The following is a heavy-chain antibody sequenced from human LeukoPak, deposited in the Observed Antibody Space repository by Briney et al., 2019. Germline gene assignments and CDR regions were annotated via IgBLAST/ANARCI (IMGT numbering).Heavy chain of an antibody. CDR1: GGSISSYY. D-gene: IGHD2-2*01. V-gene: IGHV4-4*09. J-gene: IGHJ4*02. CDR3: ARLGPYCSSTSCHVDY. CDR2: IYTSGST. Sequence: SETLSLTCTVSGGSISSYYWSWIRQPPGKGLEWIGYIYTSGSTNYNPSLKSRVTISVDTSKNQFSLKLSSVTAADTAVYYCARLGPYCSSTSCHVDYWGQGTLVTVSS.